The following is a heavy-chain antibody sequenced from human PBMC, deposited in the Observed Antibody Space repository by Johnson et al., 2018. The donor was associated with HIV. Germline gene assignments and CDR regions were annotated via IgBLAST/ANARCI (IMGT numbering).Heavy chain of an antibody. V-gene: IGHV3-20*04. J-gene: IGHJ3*02. CDR1: GFTFDDYG. CDR3: ARVMYSGSYYPGNAFDI. CDR2: INWNGGST. Sequence: RLVESGGGVVRPGGSLRLSCAASGFTFDDYGMSWVRQAPGKGLEWVSGINWNGGSTGYADSVKGRFTISRDNAKNSLYLQMNSLRAEDTALYYCARVMYSGSYYPGNAFDIWGQGTMVTVSS. D-gene: IGHD1-26*01.